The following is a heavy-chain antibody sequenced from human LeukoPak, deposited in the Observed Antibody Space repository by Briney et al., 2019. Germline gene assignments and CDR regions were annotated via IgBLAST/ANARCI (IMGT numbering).Heavy chain of an antibody. Sequence: GGSLRLSCAASGFTFSCYWMNWVRQAPGNALEWVAYIKKDGSEKYYVDSVKGRFTISRDNAKNSLYLQMNSLRAEDTAVYYCARHSSGQPFDYWGQGTLVTVSS. J-gene: IGHJ4*02. CDR2: IKKDGSEK. D-gene: IGHD6-19*01. V-gene: IGHV3-7*03. CDR3: ARHSSGQPFDY. CDR1: GFTFSCYW.